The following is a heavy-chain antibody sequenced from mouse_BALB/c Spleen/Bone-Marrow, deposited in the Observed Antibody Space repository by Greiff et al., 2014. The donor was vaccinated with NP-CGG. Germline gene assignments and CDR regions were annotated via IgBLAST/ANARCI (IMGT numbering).Heavy chain of an antibody. Sequence: EVQLQQSGPGLVKPSQSLSLTCTVTGYSITSDYAWNWIRQFPGIKLEWMGYISYSGSTSYNPSLKSRISITRDTSKNQFFLRLNSVTTEDTATYYCARDDYGVWGAGTTVTVSS. CDR1: GYSITSDYA. CDR2: ISYSGST. CDR3: ARDDYGV. V-gene: IGHV3-2*02. D-gene: IGHD2-4*01. J-gene: IGHJ1*01.